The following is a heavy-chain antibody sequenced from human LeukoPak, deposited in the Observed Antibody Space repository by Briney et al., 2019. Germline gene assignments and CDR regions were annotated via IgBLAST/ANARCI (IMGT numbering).Heavy chain of an antibody. CDR2: ISAYSGHK. J-gene: IGHJ3*02. D-gene: IGHD2-15*01. CDR1: GYTFTSYG. CDR3: TRVYCSGGSCLDAFDI. Sequence: ASGKVSCKASGYTFTSYGISWVQQAPGQGLEWMEWISAYSGHKNYAQNLQGRVTMTTHTSTSTAYMELRSLRSADTDVYYCTRVYCSGGSCLDAFDIWGKGTMVTVSS. V-gene: IGHV1-18*04.